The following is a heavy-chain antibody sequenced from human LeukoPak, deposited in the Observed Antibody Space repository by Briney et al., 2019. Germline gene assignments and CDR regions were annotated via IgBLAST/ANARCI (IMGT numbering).Heavy chain of an antibody. CDR3: ARDNYYGSGSKEDY. D-gene: IGHD3-10*01. V-gene: IGHV3-48*04. J-gene: IGHJ4*02. Sequence: GGSLRLSCGASGFTFSTYSMNWVRQAPGKGLEWVAYISSSSSTIYYADSVKGRFTISRDNAKNSLYLQMNSLRAEDTAVYYCARDNYYGSGSKEDYWGQGTLVTVSS. CDR2: ISSSSSTI. CDR1: GFTFSTYS.